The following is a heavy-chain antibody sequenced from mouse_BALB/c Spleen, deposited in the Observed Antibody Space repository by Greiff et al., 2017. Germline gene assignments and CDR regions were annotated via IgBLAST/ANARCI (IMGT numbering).Heavy chain of an antibody. D-gene: IGHD3-1*01. CDR2: ISSGGGST. CDR3: ARSSYGFAY. CDR1: GFAFSSYD. V-gene: IGHV5-12-1*01. J-gene: IGHJ3*01. Sequence: EVKVVESGGGLVKPGGSLKLSCAASGFAFSSYDMSWVRQTPEKRLEWVAYISSGGGSTYYPDTVKGRFTISRDNAKNTLYLQMSSLKSEDTAMYYCARSSYGFAYWGQGTLVTVSA.